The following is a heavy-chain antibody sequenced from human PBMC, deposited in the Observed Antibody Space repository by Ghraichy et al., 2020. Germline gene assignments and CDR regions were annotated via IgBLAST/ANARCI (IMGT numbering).Heavy chain of an antibody. D-gene: IGHD3-16*01. CDR2: IYYSGGT. CDR3: ARDQWGRTLDY. Sequence: SETLSLTCTVSGGSVSSDNYYWSWIRQPPGKGLEWIGYIYYSGGTNYNPSLKSRVTISVDTSKNQFSLKLTSVTAADTAVYYCARDQWGRTLDYWCQGTLVTVSS. CDR1: GGSVSSDNYY. J-gene: IGHJ4*02. V-gene: IGHV4-61*01.